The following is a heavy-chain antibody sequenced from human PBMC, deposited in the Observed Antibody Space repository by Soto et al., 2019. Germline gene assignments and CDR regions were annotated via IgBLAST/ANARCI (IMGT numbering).Heavy chain of an antibody. CDR3: ARVRQLVGFDY. CDR1: GFTFSSYS. V-gene: IGHV3-21*01. J-gene: IGHJ4*02. Sequence: EVQLVESGGGLVKPGGSLRLSCAASGFTFSSYSMNWVRQAPGKGLEWVSSISSSSTYIYYADSVKGRFTISRDNAKNSLYLRMNSLRAEDTAVYYCARVRQLVGFDYWGQGTLVTVSS. CDR2: ISSSSTYI. D-gene: IGHD6-6*01.